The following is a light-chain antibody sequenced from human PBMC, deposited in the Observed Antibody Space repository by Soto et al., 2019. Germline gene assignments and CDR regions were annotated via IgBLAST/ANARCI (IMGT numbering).Light chain of an antibody. CDR1: QSISSW. Sequence: DIQMTQSPSTLSASVGDRVTITCRASQSISSWLARYQQKPGKAPNLLIYKASTLGSGVPSRFSGGGSGTEVTLTVRSLQPHDFATYYCHQHSSSSPHTFGQGTMREIK. J-gene: IGKJ2*01. CDR3: HQHSSSSPHT. CDR2: KAS. V-gene: IGKV1-5*03.